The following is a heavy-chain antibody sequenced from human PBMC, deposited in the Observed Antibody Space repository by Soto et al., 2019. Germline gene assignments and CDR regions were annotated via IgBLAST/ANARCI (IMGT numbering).Heavy chain of an antibody. CDR1: GGSVSSGSYY. CDR2: IYYSGST. CDR3: ARGLAGVEDYYYGMDI. V-gene: IGHV4-61*01. J-gene: IGHJ6*02. D-gene: IGHD3-10*01. Sequence: SETLSLTCTVSGGSVSSGSYYWSWIRQPPGKGLEWIGYIYYSGSTNYNPSLKSRVTISVDTSKNQFSLKLSSVTAADTAVYYCARGLAGVEDYYYGMDIWGQGTTVTVSS.